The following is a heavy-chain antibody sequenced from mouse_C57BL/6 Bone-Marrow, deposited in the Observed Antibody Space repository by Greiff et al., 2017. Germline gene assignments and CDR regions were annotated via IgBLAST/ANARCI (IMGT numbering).Heavy chain of an antibody. CDR3: AREEFITTVVAADWYFDV. CDR2: ISDGGSYT. Sequence: EVKLMESGGGLVKPGGSLKLSCAASGFTFSSYAMSWVRQTPEKRLEWVATISDGGSYTYYPDNVKGRFTLSRDNAKNNLYLQMSHLKSEDTAMYYCAREEFITTVVAADWYFDVWGTGTTVTVPS. CDR1: GFTFSSYA. D-gene: IGHD1-1*01. V-gene: IGHV5-4*01. J-gene: IGHJ1*03.